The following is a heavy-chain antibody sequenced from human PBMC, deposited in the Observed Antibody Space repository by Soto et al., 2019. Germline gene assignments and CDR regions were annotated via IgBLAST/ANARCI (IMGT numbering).Heavy chain of an antibody. CDR1: GFIFDDFA. CDR2: IIWNSAYI. Sequence: EVQLVESGGGLVQPGGSLRLSCAASGFIFDDFAMHWVRQAPGKGLEWVAGIIWNSAYIVYGDSVKGRFTVSRDNAKKSLYLQMSSLRPEDSATYYCVKDSTVSGVRQGMDYWGRGTLVTVSS. V-gene: IGHV3-9*01. J-gene: IGHJ4*01. CDR3: VKDSTVSGVRQGMDY. D-gene: IGHD1-1*01.